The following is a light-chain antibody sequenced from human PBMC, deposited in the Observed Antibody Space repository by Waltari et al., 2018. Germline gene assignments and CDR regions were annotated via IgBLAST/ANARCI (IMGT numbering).Light chain of an antibody. CDR3: QSYDTSLSVV. Sequence: QSVLTQPPSVSGAPGQRVTISCTGGGSNIGAGYDVHWYRQLPGTAPELLIYGYNNRAPGVPDRFFGSLSGTSASLAITGLQAEDEADYYCQSYDTSLSVVFGGGTKLTV. V-gene: IGLV1-40*01. J-gene: IGLJ2*01. CDR1: GSNIGAGYD. CDR2: GYN.